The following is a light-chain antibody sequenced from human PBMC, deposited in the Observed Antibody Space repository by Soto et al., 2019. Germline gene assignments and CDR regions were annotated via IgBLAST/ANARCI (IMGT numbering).Light chain of an antibody. J-gene: IGKJ2*01. CDR2: AAS. V-gene: IGKV3-20*01. CDR3: HQFGISPYT. CDR1: QSVSSSY. Sequence: EIVLTQSPGTLSLSPGERATLSCRASQSVSSSYLAWFQQKPGQAPRLLISAASNRLTGIPDRFSGSGSGTDFTLTISRLEPEDFALYYCHQFGISPYTFGQGTKLEIK.